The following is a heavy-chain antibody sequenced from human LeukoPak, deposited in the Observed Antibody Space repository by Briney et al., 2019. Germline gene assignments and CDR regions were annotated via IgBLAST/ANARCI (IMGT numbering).Heavy chain of an antibody. J-gene: IGHJ5*02. Sequence: SVKVSCKASGDTFSRYAISWVRQAPGEGLECMGGIIPIFGTANYAQKFQGRVTITTDESTSTAYMELSSLRSEDTAVYYCARDERFDPWGQGTLVTVSS. V-gene: IGHV1-69*05. CDR3: ARDERFDP. CDR2: IIPIFGTA. CDR1: GDTFSRYA.